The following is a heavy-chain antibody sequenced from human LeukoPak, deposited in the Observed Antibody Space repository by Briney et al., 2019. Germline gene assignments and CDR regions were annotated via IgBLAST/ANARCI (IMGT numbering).Heavy chain of an antibody. Sequence: GGSLRLSCAASGFTFTSYDMRWVRQAPGKGLEWVSAISGSGGSTYYADSVKGRFTISRDNSKNTLYLQMNSLRAEDTAVYYCAKRGSDYSDYAAKYFDYWGQGTLVTVSS. D-gene: IGHD4-11*01. CDR2: ISGSGGST. V-gene: IGHV3-23*01. CDR3: AKRGSDYSDYAAKYFDY. CDR1: GFTFTSYD. J-gene: IGHJ4*02.